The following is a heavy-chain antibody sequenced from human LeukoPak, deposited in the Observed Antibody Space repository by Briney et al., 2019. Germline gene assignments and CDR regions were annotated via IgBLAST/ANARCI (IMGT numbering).Heavy chain of an antibody. CDR3: ARGRTGYSSSWVFDP. CDR1: GGSFSGYY. Sequence: SETLSLTCAVYGGSFSGYYWSWIRQPPGKGLEWIGEINHSGSTNYNPSLKSRVTISVDTSKNQFSLKLSSVTAADTAVYYCARGRTGYSSSWVFDPWGQGTPVTVSS. CDR2: INHSGST. D-gene: IGHD6-13*01. V-gene: IGHV4-34*01. J-gene: IGHJ5*02.